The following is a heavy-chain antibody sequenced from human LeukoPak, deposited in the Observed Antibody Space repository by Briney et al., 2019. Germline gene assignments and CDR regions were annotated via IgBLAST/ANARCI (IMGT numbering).Heavy chain of an antibody. CDR2: ISGSGGST. J-gene: IGHJ4*02. Sequence: GGSLRLSCAASGFTFSSYAMSWVRQAPGKGLEWVSAISGSGGSTYYADSVKGRFTISSDNSKNTLYLRMNSLRAEDTAVYYCAKGWELLRPPFDYWGQGTLVTVSS. D-gene: IGHD1-26*01. CDR1: GFTFSSYA. CDR3: AKGWELLRPPFDY. V-gene: IGHV3-23*01.